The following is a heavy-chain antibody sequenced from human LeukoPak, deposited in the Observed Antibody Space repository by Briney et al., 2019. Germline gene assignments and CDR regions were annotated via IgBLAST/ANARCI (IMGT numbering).Heavy chain of an antibody. J-gene: IGHJ4*02. CDR1: GGSFSGYY. CDR2: VNDSGSA. CDR3: ASSYYDTVGFSPFDY. V-gene: IGHV4-34*01. D-gene: IGHD3-22*01. Sequence: TPSETLSLTCAVYGGSFSGYYWSWIRQTPLKGLEWLGQVNDSGSANYNPSLRSRVTMSVDTSKNQFSMKLTSVTAADTAVYFCASSYYDTVGFSPFDYWGRGTLVTVSS.